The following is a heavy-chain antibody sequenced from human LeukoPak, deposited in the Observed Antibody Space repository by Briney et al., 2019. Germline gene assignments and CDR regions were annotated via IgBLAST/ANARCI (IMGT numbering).Heavy chain of an antibody. CDR2: IYPGDSDT. J-gene: IGHJ3*02. D-gene: IGHD6-19*01. Sequence: GESLKISCKGSRYSFTSNWIGWVRQMPGKGLEWMGIIYPGDSDTRYSPSFQGQVAISADKSISSVYLQWSSLKASDTAMYYCARRGSGSMVYALDIWGQGTMVTVSS. CDR1: RYSFTSNW. V-gene: IGHV5-51*01. CDR3: ARRGSGSMVYALDI.